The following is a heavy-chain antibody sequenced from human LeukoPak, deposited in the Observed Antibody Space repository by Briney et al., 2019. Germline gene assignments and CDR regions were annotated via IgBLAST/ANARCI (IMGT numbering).Heavy chain of an antibody. CDR2: MKQDGSEK. CDR1: GFTFSSFW. D-gene: IGHD6-25*01. J-gene: IGHJ3*02. Sequence: GRSLRLSCAASGFTFSSFWMSWVRQAPGKGLEWVANMKQDGSEKYYVDSVKGRFTISRDNAKNSLYLQMNSLRAEDTAVYYCARSLAAGFDIWGQGTMVTVSS. V-gene: IGHV3-7*04. CDR3: ARSLAAGFDI.